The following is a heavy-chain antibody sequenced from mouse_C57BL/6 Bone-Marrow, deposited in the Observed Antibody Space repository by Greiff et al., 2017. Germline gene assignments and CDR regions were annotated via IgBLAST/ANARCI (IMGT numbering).Heavy chain of an antibody. V-gene: IGHV1-26*01. CDR1: GYTFTDYY. CDR2: INPNNGGT. J-gene: IGHJ2*01. D-gene: IGHD4-1*01. CDR3: ARDWDYFDY. Sequence: VQLQQSGPELVKPGASVKISCKASGYTFTDYYMNWVKQSHGKSLEWIGDINPNNGGTSYNQKFKGKATLTVDKSSSTASMELRSLTAEDSAVYYGARDWDYFDYWGQGTTLTVSS.